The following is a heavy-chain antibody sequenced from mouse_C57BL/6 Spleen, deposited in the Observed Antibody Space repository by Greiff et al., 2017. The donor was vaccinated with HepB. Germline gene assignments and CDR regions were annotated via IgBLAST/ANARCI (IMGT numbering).Heavy chain of an antibody. CDR1: GYAFSSYW. Sequence: VQLQQSGAELVKPGASVKISCKASGYAFSSYWMNWVKQRPGKGLEWIGQMYPGDGDTNYNGKFKGKATLTADKSSSTAYMQLSSLTSEDSAVYFCARLYYDYDGDAMDYWGQGTSVTVSS. CDR3: ARLYYDYDGDAMDY. D-gene: IGHD2-4*01. V-gene: IGHV1-80*01. J-gene: IGHJ4*01. CDR2: MYPGDGDT.